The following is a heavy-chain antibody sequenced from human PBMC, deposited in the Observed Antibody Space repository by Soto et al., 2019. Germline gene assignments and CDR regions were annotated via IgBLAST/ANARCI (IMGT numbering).Heavy chain of an antibody. CDR2: IHSDGSST. CDR3: ARGDRGAFDL. CDR1: GFSISSYA. V-gene: IGHV3-74*01. D-gene: IGHD1-26*01. Sequence: GGSLRLSCAASGFSISSYAMKWFRQAPGKGLEWVSRIHSDGSSTTYADFVKGRFIISRDNARNTVDLQMNSVRVEDTAVYYCARGDRGAFDLWGQGTVVTVSS. J-gene: IGHJ3*01.